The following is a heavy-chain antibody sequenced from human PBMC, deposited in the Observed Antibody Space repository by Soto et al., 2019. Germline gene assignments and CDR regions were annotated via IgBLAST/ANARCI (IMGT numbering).Heavy chain of an antibody. J-gene: IGHJ4*02. Sequence: QVQLQESGPGLVKPSGTLSLTCAVSGGSISSSNWWSWVRQPPGKGLEWIGEIYHSGTTNYNPSLKSRVTISIDKSKNQFSLKLSSVTAADTAVYYCARVRGYYDSSGHSDYWGQGTLVTVSS. CDR3: ARVRGYYDSSGHSDY. V-gene: IGHV4-4*02. CDR1: GGSISSSNW. D-gene: IGHD3-22*01. CDR2: IYHSGTT.